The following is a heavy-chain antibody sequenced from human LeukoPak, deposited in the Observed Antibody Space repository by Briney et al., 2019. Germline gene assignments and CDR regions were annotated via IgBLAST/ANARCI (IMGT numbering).Heavy chain of an antibody. Sequence: SETLSLTCTVSGGSISTYYWNWIRQPPGKGLEWIGYIYHSGSTNYTPSLKSRVTISVDTSKNQFSLKLSSVTAADTAVYYCARDPGELRYFDYWGQGALVTVSS. CDR3: ARDPGELRYFDY. D-gene: IGHD1-26*01. CDR2: IYHSGST. V-gene: IGHV4-59*01. J-gene: IGHJ4*02. CDR1: GGSISTYY.